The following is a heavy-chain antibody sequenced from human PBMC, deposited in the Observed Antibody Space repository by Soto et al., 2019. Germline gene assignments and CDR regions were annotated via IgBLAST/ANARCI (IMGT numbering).Heavy chain of an antibody. CDR2: ISGSGGST. CDR1: GLTFSSYA. Sequence: GGSLRLSCAASGLTFSSYAMSWVRQAPGKGLEWVSAISGSGGSTYYADSVKGRFTISRDNSKNTLYLQMNSLRAEDTAVYYCARPNGESIHYYHGMDVWGQGTTVTVSS. D-gene: IGHD3-10*01. J-gene: IGHJ6*02. V-gene: IGHV3-23*01. CDR3: ARPNGESIHYYHGMDV.